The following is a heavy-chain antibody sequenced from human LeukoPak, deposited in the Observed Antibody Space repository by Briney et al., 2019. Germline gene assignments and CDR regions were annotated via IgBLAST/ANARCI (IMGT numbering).Heavy chain of an antibody. CDR1: GFTFSSYA. Sequence: QAGGSLSLSCAASGFTFSSYAMSWVRQAPGKGLEWVSAISGSGGSTYYADSVKGRFTISRDNSKNTLYLQMNSLRAEDTAVYYCAKGGSYYYDSSGYLGYWGQGTLVTVSS. V-gene: IGHV3-23*01. J-gene: IGHJ4*02. CDR3: AKGGSYYYDSSGYLGY. D-gene: IGHD3-22*01. CDR2: ISGSGGST.